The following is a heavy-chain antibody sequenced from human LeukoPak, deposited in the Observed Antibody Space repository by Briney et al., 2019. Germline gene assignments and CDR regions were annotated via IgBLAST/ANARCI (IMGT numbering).Heavy chain of an antibody. D-gene: IGHD3-16*01. Sequence: GGSLRLSCAASGFTFSSYWMSWVRQAPGKGLEWVANVKQDGSEKYSVDSVKGRFTISRDNAKNSVYLQMNSLRAEDTAVYYCAKDDNYIRFLSRGQGTLVTVSS. CDR3: AKDDNYIRFLS. J-gene: IGHJ4*02. CDR1: GFTFSSYW. V-gene: IGHV3-7*03. CDR2: VKQDGSEK.